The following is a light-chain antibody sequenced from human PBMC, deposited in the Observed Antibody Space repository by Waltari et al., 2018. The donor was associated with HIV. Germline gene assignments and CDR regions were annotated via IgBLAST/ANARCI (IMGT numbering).Light chain of an antibody. CDR1: KSHIGNNF. Sequence: QPKMTQAPSASKTPGQRITMSCSGSKSHIGNNFIYWYKQIPGAAPRLVMARNDRRPAGVPDRFSGTKSGTSAFLAITDLRLDDEATYVCASWDDNLRHWVFGGGTKLTVL. V-gene: IGLV1-47*01. CDR3: ASWDDNLRHWV. J-gene: IGLJ3*02. CDR2: RND.